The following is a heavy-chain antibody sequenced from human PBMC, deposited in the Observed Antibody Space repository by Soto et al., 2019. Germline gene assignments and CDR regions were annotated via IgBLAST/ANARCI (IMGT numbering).Heavy chain of an antibody. V-gene: IGHV2-5*02. D-gene: IGHD2-8*02. CDR2: IYWDNDK. CDR1: GFSLSTSGVG. Sequence: QITLKESGPPLVKPTQTLTLTCTFSGFSLSTSGVGVGWIRQPPGKALEWLALIYWDNDKSYSPSLQSRLTITKYTSKHQVVLTMSNMDPVDTATYYCVHSRCGCVCVRSYPSHYYYGTDVWGQGTTFTVSS. CDR3: VHSRCGCVCVRSYPSHYYYGTDV. J-gene: IGHJ6*02.